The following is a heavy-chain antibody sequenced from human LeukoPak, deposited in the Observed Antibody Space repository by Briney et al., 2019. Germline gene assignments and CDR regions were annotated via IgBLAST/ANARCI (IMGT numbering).Heavy chain of an antibody. J-gene: IGHJ3*02. CDR3: TKGPWDLPHAFDI. D-gene: IGHD1-26*01. CDR2: ISGSGVTT. Sequence: GGSLRLSCTVSGFALSSCAMSWVRQAPGKGLECVSTISGSGVTTRYADSVRGRFTISRDSSKNTLYLQMNSLRAEDTAIYYCTKGPWDLPHAFDIWGLGTMVTVSS. CDR1: GFALSSCA. V-gene: IGHV3-23*01.